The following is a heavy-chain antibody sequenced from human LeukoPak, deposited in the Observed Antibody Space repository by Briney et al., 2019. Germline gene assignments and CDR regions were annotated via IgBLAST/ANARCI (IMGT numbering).Heavy chain of an antibody. J-gene: IGHJ5*02. CDR1: GYTFTSYA. V-gene: IGHV7-4-1*02. D-gene: IGHD3-22*01. CDR2: INTNTGNP. CDR3: ARVYWDGYYYWFDP. Sequence: GASVKVSCKASGYTFTSYAMNWVRQAPGQGLEWMGWINTNTGNPTYAQGFTGRFVFSLDTSVSTAYLQISSLKAEDTAVYYCARVYWDGYYYWFDPWGQGTLVTVSS.